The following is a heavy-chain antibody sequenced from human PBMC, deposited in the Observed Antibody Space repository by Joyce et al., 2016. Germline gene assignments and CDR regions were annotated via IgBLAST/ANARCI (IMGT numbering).Heavy chain of an antibody. V-gene: IGHV3-53*01. J-gene: IGHJ4*02. CDR1: GFTVSNNY. CDR2: IYSGGDT. Sequence: EVQLVASGGGLIQPGGSLRLSCAASGFTVSNNYMTWVRQAPGKGLVWVSFIYSGGDTYYAAAVKGRFTISRDKNTLYLQMNSLRVEDTAVYYCARVPGFHWGQGTLVTVSS. CDR3: ARVPGFH.